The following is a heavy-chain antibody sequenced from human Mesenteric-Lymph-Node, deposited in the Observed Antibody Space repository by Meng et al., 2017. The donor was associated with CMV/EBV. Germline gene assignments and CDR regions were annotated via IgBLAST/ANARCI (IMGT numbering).Heavy chain of an antibody. CDR1: GYTFSGYY. V-gene: IGHV1-2*02. J-gene: IGHJ5*02. CDR2: INPNSGGT. Sequence: ASVKVSCKASGYTFSGYYMHWVRQAPGQGLEWMGWINPNSGGTNYAQKFQGRVTMTRDTSINTAYMELSRLRSDDTAVYYCARDTLLMMYAFDPWGQGTLVTVSS. CDR3: ARDTLLMMYAFDP. D-gene: IGHD2-8*01.